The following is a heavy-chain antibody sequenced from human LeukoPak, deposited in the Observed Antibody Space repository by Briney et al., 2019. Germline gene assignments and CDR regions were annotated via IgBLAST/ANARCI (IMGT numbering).Heavy chain of an antibody. CDR2: ISSSSSYI. CDR1: GFTFSSYS. V-gene: IGHV3-21*01. D-gene: IGHD3-3*01. Sequence: GGSLRLSCAASGFTFSSYSMNWVRQAPGKGLEWVSSISSSSSYIYSADSVKGRFTISRDNAKHSLYLQMNSLRAEDTAVYYCASWSLEAQGDNYDFWSGYYSPPMDVWGKGTTVTVSS. J-gene: IGHJ6*03. CDR3: ASWSLEAQGDNYDFWSGYYSPPMDV.